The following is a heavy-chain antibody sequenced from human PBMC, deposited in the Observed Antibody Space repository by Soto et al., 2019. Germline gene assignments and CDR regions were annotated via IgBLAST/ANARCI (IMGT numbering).Heavy chain of an antibody. J-gene: IGHJ4*02. D-gene: IGHD2-15*01. CDR2: IIPILGIA. CDR1: GGTFSSYT. Sequence: ASVKVSCKASGGTFSSYTISWVRQAPGQGLEWMGRIIPILGIANYAQKFQGRVTITADKSTSTAYMELSSLRSEDTAVYYCATIPRGYCSGGSCYSNWGQGTLVTVSS. CDR3: ATIPRGYCSGGSCYSN. V-gene: IGHV1-69*02.